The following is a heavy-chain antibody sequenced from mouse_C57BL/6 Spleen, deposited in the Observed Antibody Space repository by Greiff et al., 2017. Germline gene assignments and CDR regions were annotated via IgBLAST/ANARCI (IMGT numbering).Heavy chain of an antibody. CDR3: ARKLPYYAMDY. J-gene: IGHJ4*01. CDR1: GYTFTSYW. Sequence: VQLQQPGAELVMPGASVKLSCKASGYTFTSYWMHWVKQRPGQGLEWIGEIDPSDSYTNYNQKFKGKSTLTVDKSSSTAYMQLSSLTSEDSAVYYCARKLPYYAMDYWGQGTSVTVSS. V-gene: IGHV1-69*01. CDR2: IDPSDSYT. D-gene: IGHD2-1*01.